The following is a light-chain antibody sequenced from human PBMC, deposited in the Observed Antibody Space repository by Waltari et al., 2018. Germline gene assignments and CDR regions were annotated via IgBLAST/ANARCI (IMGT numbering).Light chain of an antibody. V-gene: IGKV1-9*01. CDR1: QGISSY. CDR3: QQLNTYPLT. Sequence: IQLTQSPSSLSASVGDRVTITCRASQGISSYLAWYQQKPGKAPKLLIYAASTLQSGVPSRFSGSGSGTGCTLTISSLQPEDFATYYCQQLNTYPLTFGPGTKVDIK. J-gene: IGKJ3*01. CDR2: AAS.